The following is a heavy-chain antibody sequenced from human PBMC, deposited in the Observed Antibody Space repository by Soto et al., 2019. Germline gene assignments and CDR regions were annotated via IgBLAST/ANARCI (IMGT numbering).Heavy chain of an antibody. CDR1: GYTFTSYG. Sequence: ASVKVSCKASGYTFTSYGISWVRQAPGQGLEWMGWISAYNGNTNYAQKLQGRVTMTTDTSTSTAYMELRSLRSDDTAVYYCARQPAAAGMNWFDPWGQGTLVTVSS. CDR3: ARQPAAAGMNWFDP. J-gene: IGHJ5*02. V-gene: IGHV1-18*01. CDR2: ISAYNGNT. D-gene: IGHD6-13*01.